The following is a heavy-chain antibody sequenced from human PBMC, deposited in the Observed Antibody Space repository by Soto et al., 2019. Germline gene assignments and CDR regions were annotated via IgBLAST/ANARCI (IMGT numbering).Heavy chain of an antibody. J-gene: IGHJ4*02. V-gene: IGHV3-53*01. D-gene: IGHD3-16*01. Sequence: RRSLRLSCSASVFTVSSNYMSWFRQAPGKGLEWVSVIYSGGSTYYADSVKGRFTISRDNSKNTLYLQMNSLRAEDTAVYYCARDRGGGGPNAHWGQGTLVTVSS. CDR2: IYSGGST. CDR3: ARDRGGGGPNAH. CDR1: VFTVSSNY.